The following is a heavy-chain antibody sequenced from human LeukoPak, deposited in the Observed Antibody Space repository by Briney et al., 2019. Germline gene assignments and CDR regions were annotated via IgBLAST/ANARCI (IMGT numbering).Heavy chain of an antibody. Sequence: GGSLRLSCAASGFTFSSYGMPWVRQAPGKGLEWVAVISYDGSNKYYADSVKGRFTISRDNAKNSLYLQMNSLRAEDTAVYYCASFLSGSYKEPFDYWGQGTLVTVSS. CDR3: ASFLSGSYKEPFDY. CDR1: GFTFSSYG. D-gene: IGHD1-26*01. V-gene: IGHV3-30*03. J-gene: IGHJ4*02. CDR2: ISYDGSNK.